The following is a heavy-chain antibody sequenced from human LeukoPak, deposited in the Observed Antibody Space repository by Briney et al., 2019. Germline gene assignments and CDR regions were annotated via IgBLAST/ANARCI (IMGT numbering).Heavy chain of an antibody. CDR1: GFTFSSYG. J-gene: IGHJ4*02. V-gene: IGHV3-30*18. D-gene: IGHD2-15*01. Sequence: GGSLRLSCAASGFTFSSYGMHWVRQAPGKGLEWVTIISYDGSKNYYADSVKGRFTVSRDNSKNTLYLQMNSLRAEDTAVYYCAKDRSPGWPPVYFDCWGQGTLVTVSS. CDR2: ISYDGSKN. CDR3: AKDRSPGWPPVYFDC.